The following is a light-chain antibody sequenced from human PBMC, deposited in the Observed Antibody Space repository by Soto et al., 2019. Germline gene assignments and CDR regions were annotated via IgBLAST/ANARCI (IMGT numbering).Light chain of an antibody. Sequence: EFVLTQSPGTLSFSPGERDNLXCRTSQTVRNNYLAWYQQKPGQAPRLLIYDASSRATGIPDRFSGGGSGTDFTLTISRLEPEDFAVYYCQQFSSYPLTFGGGTKVDIK. V-gene: IGKV3-20*01. J-gene: IGKJ4*01. CDR3: QQFSSYPLT. CDR1: QTVRNNY. CDR2: DAS.